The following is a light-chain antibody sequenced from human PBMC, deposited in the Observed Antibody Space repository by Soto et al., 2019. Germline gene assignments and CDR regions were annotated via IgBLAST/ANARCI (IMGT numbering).Light chain of an antibody. Sequence: VLPQSPDTLSLSPGDRATLSCRASQSVRSTFLAWYQQKPGQAPRLLIYGASNKAAGNPERFSGSASGTELTLTNSRLEPDDSAVYYCQQYHDSPMNTFGQGTKLQIK. J-gene: IGKJ2*01. CDR1: QSVRSTF. CDR3: QQYHDSPMNT. V-gene: IGKV3-20*01. CDR2: GAS.